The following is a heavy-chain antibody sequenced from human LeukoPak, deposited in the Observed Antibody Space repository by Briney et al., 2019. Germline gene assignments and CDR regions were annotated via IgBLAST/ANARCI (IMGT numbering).Heavy chain of an antibody. CDR1: GGSVSNADYY. D-gene: IGHD3-22*01. CDR3: ARDRSPEHYYASNHWDYYYGMDV. J-gene: IGHJ6*02. Sequence: SETLSLTCTVSGGSVSNADYYWSWIRHPPGKTLEWIGYIYHTGSNNYKYSLKSRVTISLDTSKNRFSLRLTSMTAADTAVYYCARDRSPEHYYASNHWDYYYGMDVWGQGTTVTVSS. V-gene: IGHV4-61*08. CDR2: IYHTGSN.